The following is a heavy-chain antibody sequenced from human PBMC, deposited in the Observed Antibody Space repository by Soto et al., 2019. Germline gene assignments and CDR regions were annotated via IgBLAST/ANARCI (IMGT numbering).Heavy chain of an antibody. CDR3: ARANNHFDYSYAMDV. J-gene: IGHJ6*02. V-gene: IGHV4-30-4*02. CDR2: IYYSGST. D-gene: IGHD3-3*02. Sequence: SETLSLTCPVSRGSISSANYYWSWIRQPPGRGLEWIGHIYYSGSTYYNPSLKSRVTISVDTSKNQLSLKLSSVTAADTAVYYCARANNHFDYSYAMDVWGQGTTVS. CDR1: RGSISSANYY.